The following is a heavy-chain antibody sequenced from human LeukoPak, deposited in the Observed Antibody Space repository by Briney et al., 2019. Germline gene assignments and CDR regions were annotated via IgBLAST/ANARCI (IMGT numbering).Heavy chain of an antibody. CDR1: GYSISSGYY. V-gene: IGHV4-38-2*02. Sequence: KTSETLSLTCTVSGYSISSGYYWGWIRQPPGKGLEWIGSIYHSGSTYYNPSPKSRVTISVDTSKNQFSLKLSSVTAADTAVYYCAREGYYDFWSGYYRGNWFDPWGQGALVTVSS. CDR3: AREGYYDFWSGYYRGNWFDP. CDR2: IYHSGST. J-gene: IGHJ5*02. D-gene: IGHD3-3*01.